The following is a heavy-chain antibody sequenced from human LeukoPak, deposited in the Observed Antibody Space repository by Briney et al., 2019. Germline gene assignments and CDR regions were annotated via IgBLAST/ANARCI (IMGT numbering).Heavy chain of an antibody. J-gene: IGHJ3*02. Sequence: GGSLRLSCAASGFTFSSYEMNWVRQAPGKGLEWVSYISSSGSTIYYADSVKGRFTISRDNAKISLYLQMNSLRAEDTAVYYCAREMIVVDAFDIWGQGTMVTVSS. CDR3: AREMIVVDAFDI. CDR2: ISSSGSTI. D-gene: IGHD3-22*01. CDR1: GFTFSSYE. V-gene: IGHV3-48*03.